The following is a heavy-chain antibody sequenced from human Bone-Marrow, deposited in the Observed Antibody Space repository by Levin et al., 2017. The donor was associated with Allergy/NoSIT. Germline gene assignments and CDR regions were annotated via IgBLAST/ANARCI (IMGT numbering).Heavy chain of an antibody. D-gene: IGHD4-17*01. Sequence: SNSVKGRFTVSRDSAKKSVYLHMNSLRVEDTAVYYCAREGDYADSTGYPEYWGQGTRVTVSS. CDR3: AREGDYADSTGYPEY. V-gene: IGHV3-11*01. J-gene: IGHJ4*02.